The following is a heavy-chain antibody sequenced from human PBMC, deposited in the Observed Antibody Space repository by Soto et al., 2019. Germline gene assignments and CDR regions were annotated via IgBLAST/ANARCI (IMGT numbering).Heavy chain of an antibody. CDR3: AKSIEGGPMDV. V-gene: IGHV5-51*01. D-gene: IGHD1-26*01. Sequence: GESLKISCHGSGYTFSNHWINWVRLVPGKGLEWMGIIFPRDSDTRYSPSLQGQVIISVDKSTNTSYLQWTRLTASYTAIYYCAKSIEGGPMDVWGQGTTVTVSS. CDR1: GYTFSNHW. CDR2: IFPRDSDT. J-gene: IGHJ6*02.